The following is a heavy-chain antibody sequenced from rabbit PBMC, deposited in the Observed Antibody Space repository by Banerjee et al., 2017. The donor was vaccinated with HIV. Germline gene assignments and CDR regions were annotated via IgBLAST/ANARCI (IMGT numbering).Heavy chain of an antibody. J-gene: IGHJ4*01. CDR2: MDAGSSGST. Sequence: EESGGDLVKPEGSLTLTCTASGFTLSSYWICWVRQAPGKGLEWIACMDAGSSGSTNYASWVNGRFTISLDNAQNTVFLQMTSLTAADTATYFCARDEYTRSSAYHHFKLWGPGTLVTIS. V-gene: IGHV1S45*01. CDR3: ARDEYTRSSAYHHFKL. D-gene: IGHD1-1*01. CDR1: GFTLSSYW.